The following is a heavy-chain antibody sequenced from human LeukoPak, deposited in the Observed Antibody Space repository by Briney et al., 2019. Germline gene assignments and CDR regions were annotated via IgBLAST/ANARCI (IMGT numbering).Heavy chain of an antibody. V-gene: IGHV3-21*01. Sequence: GGSLRLSCAASGFTFSSYSMNWVRQAPGKGLEWVSSISSSSSYIYYADSVKGRFTISRDNAKNSLYLQMNSLGAEDTAVYYCARGALMTTVTTWSHWGQGTLVTVSS. J-gene: IGHJ4*02. D-gene: IGHD4-11*01. CDR3: ARGALMTTVTTWSH. CDR1: GFTFSSYS. CDR2: ISSSSSYI.